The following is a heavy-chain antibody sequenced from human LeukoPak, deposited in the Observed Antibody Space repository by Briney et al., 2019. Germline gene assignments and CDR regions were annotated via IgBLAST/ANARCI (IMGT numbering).Heavy chain of an antibody. V-gene: IGHV3-48*03. CDR3: ARAISLDYGDYYFDS. Sequence: PGGSLRLSCAASGFTFSGYEMNRVRQAPGKGLEWVSYIGRRGNAIYYADSVKGRFTISRDNAKNSLYLQMNSLRAEDTAFYYCARAISLDYGDYYFDSWGQGTLVTVSS. CDR2: IGRRGNAI. J-gene: IGHJ4*02. D-gene: IGHD4-17*01. CDR1: GFTFSGYE.